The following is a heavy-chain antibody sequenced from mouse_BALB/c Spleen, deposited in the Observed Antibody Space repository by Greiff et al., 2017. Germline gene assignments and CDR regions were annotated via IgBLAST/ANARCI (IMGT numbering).Heavy chain of an antibody. J-gene: IGHJ2*01. D-gene: IGHD1-1*01. CDR2: ISYSGST. Sequence: EVKLMESGPGLVKPSQSLSLTCTVTGYSITSDYAWNWIRQFPGNKLEWMGYISYSGSTSYNPSLKSRISITRDTSKNQFFLQLNSVTTEDTATYYCATIYYYGHDYWGQGTTLTVSS. V-gene: IGHV3-2*02. CDR3: ATIYYYGHDY. CDR1: GYSITSDYA.